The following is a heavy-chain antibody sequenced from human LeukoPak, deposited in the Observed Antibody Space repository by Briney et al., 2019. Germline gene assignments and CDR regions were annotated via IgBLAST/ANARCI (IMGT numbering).Heavy chain of an antibody. CDR1: GGSISSPNW. Sequence: PSATLSLTCAVSGGSISSPNWWTWVRQPPGKGLEWIGEVYHTGSTNYNPSLSGRVAISLDKSRNHFTLMVTAVTAADTAFYCARKGPEHLPTYFDHWGRGILVTVSS. CDR2: VYHTGST. J-gene: IGHJ4*02. V-gene: IGHV4-4*02. D-gene: IGHD2-21*01. CDR3: RKGPEHLPTYFDH.